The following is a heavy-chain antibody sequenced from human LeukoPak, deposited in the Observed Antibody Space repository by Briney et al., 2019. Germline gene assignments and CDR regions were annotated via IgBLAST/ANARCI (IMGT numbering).Heavy chain of an antibody. V-gene: IGHV3-23*01. Sequence: GGSLRLSCAASGFTFSSYEMNWVRQAPGKGLEWVSAISGSGGSTYYADSVKGRFTISRDNSKNTLYLQMNSLRAEDTAVYYCAKQSSEYCSGGSCYFSDYWGQGTLVTVSS. D-gene: IGHD2-15*01. CDR1: GFTFSSYE. CDR3: AKQSSEYCSGGSCYFSDY. CDR2: ISGSGGST. J-gene: IGHJ4*02.